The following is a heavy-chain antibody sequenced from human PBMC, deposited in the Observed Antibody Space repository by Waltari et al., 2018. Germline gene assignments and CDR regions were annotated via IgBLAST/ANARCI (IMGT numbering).Heavy chain of an antibody. Sequence: QVQLQESGPGLVKPSETLSLTCAVSGYSISSGYYWGWIRQPPGKGLEWIGSIYHSGRTYYNPSLKSRVTISVDTSKNQFSLKLSSVTAADTAVYYCARDYLYSISSAIDYWGQGTLVTVSS. CDR2: IYHSGRT. CDR3: ARDYLYSISSAIDY. CDR1: GYSISSGYY. J-gene: IGHJ4*02. V-gene: IGHV4-38-2*02. D-gene: IGHD6-6*01.